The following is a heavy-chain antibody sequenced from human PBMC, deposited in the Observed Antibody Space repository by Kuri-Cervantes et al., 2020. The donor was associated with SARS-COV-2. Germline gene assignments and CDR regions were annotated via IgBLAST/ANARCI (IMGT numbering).Heavy chain of an antibody. CDR2: VIPMFGTT. Sequence: SVKVSCKASGGTFSTPAINWVRQAPGQGLEWMGTVIPMFGTTHHAQRFQGRLTMTADTSTSIAYMTLSSLRSDDTAVYYCARDRGVEARWEGDYYHVMDVWGPGTTVTVSS. CDR1: GGTFSTPA. J-gene: IGHJ6*02. CDR3: ARDRGVEARWEGDYYHVMDV. D-gene: IGHD1-26*01. V-gene: IGHV1-69*06.